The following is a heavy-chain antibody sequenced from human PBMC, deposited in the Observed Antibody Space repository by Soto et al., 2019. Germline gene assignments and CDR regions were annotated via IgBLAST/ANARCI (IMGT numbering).Heavy chain of an antibody. V-gene: IGHV3-30-3*01. Sequence: GGSLRLSCAASGFTFSSYAMSWVRQAPGRGLEWVAVISYDGGNKYYADSVKGRFTISRDSSKNTVSLEMTSLRAEDTAVYYCAKGGRQWLVTSDFNYWGQGALVTVPQ. J-gene: IGHJ4*02. CDR2: ISYDGGNK. D-gene: IGHD6-19*01. CDR3: AKGGRQWLVTSDFNY. CDR1: GFTFSSYA.